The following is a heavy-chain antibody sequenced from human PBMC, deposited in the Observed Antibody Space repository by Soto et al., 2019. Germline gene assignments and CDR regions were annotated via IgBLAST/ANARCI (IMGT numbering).Heavy chain of an antibody. CDR2: INAGNGNT. V-gene: IGHV1-3*05. D-gene: IGHD5-12*01. J-gene: IGHJ4*02. CDR3: ARDIPLYGGYPGHDY. Sequence: QVQLVQSGAEEKKAGASVKVSCKASGYTFTSYAMHWVRQAPGQRLEWMGWINAGNGNTKYSQKFQGRVTITRDTAASTAYMELSSLRSEDTAVYYCARDIPLYGGYPGHDYWGQGTLVTVSS. CDR1: GYTFTSYA.